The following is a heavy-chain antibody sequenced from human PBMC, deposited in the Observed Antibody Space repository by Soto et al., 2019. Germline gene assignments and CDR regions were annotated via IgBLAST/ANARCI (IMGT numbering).Heavy chain of an antibody. J-gene: IGHJ4*02. CDR1: GFTFSSYA. D-gene: IGHD5-12*01. Sequence: GGSLRLSCAASGFTFSSYAMSWVRQAPGKGLEWVSAISGSGGSTYYADSVKGRFTISRDNSKNTLYLQMNSLRPEDTAVYYCAKDSARGIVATGFDYWGQGTLVTVSS. CDR2: ISGSGGST. V-gene: IGHV3-23*01. CDR3: AKDSARGIVATGFDY.